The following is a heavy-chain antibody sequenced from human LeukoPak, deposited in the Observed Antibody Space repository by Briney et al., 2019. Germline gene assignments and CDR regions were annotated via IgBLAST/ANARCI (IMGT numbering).Heavy chain of an antibody. CDR3: AKGVGSGWYAGGFSDY. Sequence: PGGSLRLSCAASGFTFSNYAMAWVRQAPGKGLEWVSGLSGSGGNTYYADSVKGRFTISRDNSKNTLYLQMNSLRAEDTAVYYCAKGVGSGWYAGGFSDYWGQGTLVTVSS. J-gene: IGHJ4*02. V-gene: IGHV3-23*01. CDR2: LSGSGGNT. CDR1: GFTFSNYA. D-gene: IGHD6-19*01.